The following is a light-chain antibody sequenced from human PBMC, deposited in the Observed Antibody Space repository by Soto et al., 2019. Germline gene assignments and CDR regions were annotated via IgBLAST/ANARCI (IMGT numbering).Light chain of an antibody. CDR3: QQSYLSLQS. V-gene: IGKV1-39*01. CDR1: QTFKNY. Sequence: DVQMPHAPSSRSASVGDTLTITGPAGQTFKNYITWYQHRPGKAPKLVIYAATALQTGAPYRFAAYESGTDFTLTIISLQSEDYATYYCQQSYLSLQSFGQGTKVDIK. J-gene: IGKJ2*03. CDR2: AAT.